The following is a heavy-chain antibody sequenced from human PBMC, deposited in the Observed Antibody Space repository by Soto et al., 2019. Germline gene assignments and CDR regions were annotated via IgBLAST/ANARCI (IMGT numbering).Heavy chain of an antibody. V-gene: IGHV4-30-4*01. CDR3: ARADIVVVPAAMAWFDP. J-gene: IGHJ5*02. CDR2: IYYSGST. Sequence: KASETLSLTCTVSGGSISSGDYYWSWIRQPPGKGLEWIGYIYYSGSTYYNPSLKSRVTISVDTSKNQFSLKLSSVTAADTAVYYCARADIVVVPAAMAWFDPWGQGTLVTVSS. CDR1: GGSISSGDYY. D-gene: IGHD2-2*01.